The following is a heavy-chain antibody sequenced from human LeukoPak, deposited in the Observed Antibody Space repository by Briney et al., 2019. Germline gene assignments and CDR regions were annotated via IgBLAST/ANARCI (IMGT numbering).Heavy chain of an antibody. Sequence: GGSLRLSCAASGFTFDDYAMHWVRQAPGKGLEWVSLISGDGGSTYYADSVKGRFTISRDNAKNSLYLQMNSLRAEDTALYYCARASGGFISKLDYWGQGTLVTVSS. CDR1: GFTFDDYA. CDR3: ARASGGFISKLDY. V-gene: IGHV3-43*02. D-gene: IGHD3-22*01. J-gene: IGHJ4*02. CDR2: ISGDGGST.